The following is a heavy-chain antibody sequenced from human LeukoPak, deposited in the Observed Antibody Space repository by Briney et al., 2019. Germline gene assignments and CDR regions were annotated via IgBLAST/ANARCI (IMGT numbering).Heavy chain of an antibody. CDR3: AREGCSGGSRYSNY. J-gene: IGHJ4*02. D-gene: IGHD2-15*01. Sequence: SETLSLTCTVSGGSISSSSYYWGWIRQPPGKGLEWIGSIYYSGSTYYNPSLKSRVTISVDTSKNQFSLKLSSVTAADTAVYYCAREGCSGGSRYSNYWGQRTLVTVSS. CDR2: IYYSGST. CDR1: GGSISSSSYY. V-gene: IGHV4-39*02.